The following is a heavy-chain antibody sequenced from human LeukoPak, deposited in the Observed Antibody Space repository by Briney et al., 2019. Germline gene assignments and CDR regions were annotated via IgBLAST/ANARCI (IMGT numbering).Heavy chain of an antibody. CDR1: GYTFTSYD. Sequence: GASVKVSCKASGYTFTSYDINWVRQATGQGLEWMGWMNPNSGNTGYAQKFQGRVTITRNTSISTAYMELSSLRSEDTAVYYCARDGQQLVQDGMDVWGQGTTVTVSS. V-gene: IGHV1-8*03. CDR2: MNPNSGNT. D-gene: IGHD6-13*01. J-gene: IGHJ6*02. CDR3: ARDGQQLVQDGMDV.